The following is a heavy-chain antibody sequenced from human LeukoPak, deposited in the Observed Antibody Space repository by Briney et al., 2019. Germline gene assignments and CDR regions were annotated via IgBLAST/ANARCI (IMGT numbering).Heavy chain of an antibody. CDR1: GFTFGDYA. CDR2: IRSKAYGGTT. CDR3: TRVGRKGTVTTWGY. V-gene: IGHV3-49*04. J-gene: IGHJ4*02. D-gene: IGHD4-17*01. Sequence: GRSLRLSCTASGFTFGDYAMSWVRQAPGKGLEWVGFIRSKAYGGTTEYAASVKGRFTISRDDSKSIAYLRMNSLKTEDTAVYYCTRVGRKGTVTTWGYWGQGTLVTVSS.